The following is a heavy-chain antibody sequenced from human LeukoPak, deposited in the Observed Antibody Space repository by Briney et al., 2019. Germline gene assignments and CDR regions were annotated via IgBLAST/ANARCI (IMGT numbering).Heavy chain of an antibody. V-gene: IGHV1-46*01. CDR3: ARGPYVDIVATLDY. CDR2: INPSGGST. Sequence: ASVEVSCKASGYSFTNYYIYWVRQAPGQGLEWMGIINPSGGSTSYAQKFQGRVTMTRDTSTSTVYMELSSLRSEDTAVYYCARGPYVDIVATLDYWGQGTLVTVSS. J-gene: IGHJ4*02. CDR1: GYSFTNYY. D-gene: IGHD5-12*01.